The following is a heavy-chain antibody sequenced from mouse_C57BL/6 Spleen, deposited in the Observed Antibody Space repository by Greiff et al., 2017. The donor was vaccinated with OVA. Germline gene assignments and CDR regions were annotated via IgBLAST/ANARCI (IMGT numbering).Heavy chain of an antibody. Sequence: EVKVVESGGDLVKPGGSLKLSCAASGFTFSSYGMSWVRQTPDKRLEWVATISSGGSYTYYPDSVKGRFTISRDNAKNTLYLQMSSLKSEDTAMYYCARHEGDYDGWFAYWGQGTLVTVSA. V-gene: IGHV5-6*01. CDR3: ARHEGDYDGWFAY. CDR2: ISSGGSYT. J-gene: IGHJ3*01. CDR1: GFTFSSYG. D-gene: IGHD2-4*01.